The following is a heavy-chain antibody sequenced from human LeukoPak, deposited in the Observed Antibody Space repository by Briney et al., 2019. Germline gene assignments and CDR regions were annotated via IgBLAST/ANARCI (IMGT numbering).Heavy chain of an antibody. J-gene: IGHJ4*02. CDR1: GFTFSSYE. CDR3: ARAVGRSSSWSPIPGGDFDY. D-gene: IGHD6-13*01. V-gene: IGHV3-48*03. CDR2: ISSSGSTI. Sequence: GGSLRLSCAASGFTFSSYEMNWVRQAPGKGLEWVSYISSSGSTIYYADSVKGRFTISRDNAKNSLCLQMNSLRAEDTAVYYCARAVGRSSSWSPIPGGDFDYWGQGTLVTVSS.